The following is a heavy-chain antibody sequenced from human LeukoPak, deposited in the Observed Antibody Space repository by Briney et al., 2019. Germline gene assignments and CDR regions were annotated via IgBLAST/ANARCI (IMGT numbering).Heavy chain of an antibody. J-gene: IGHJ4*02. CDR3: AREGYGSGIFDY. D-gene: IGHD3-10*01. CDR2: IYYSGST. CDR1: GGSISSSSYY. Sequence: SETLSLTCTVSGGSISSSSYYWGWIRQPPGKGLEWIGSIYYSGSTYYNPSLKSRVTISVDTSKNQFSLKLSSVTAADTAVYYCAREGYGSGIFDYWGQGTLVTVSS. V-gene: IGHV4-39*02.